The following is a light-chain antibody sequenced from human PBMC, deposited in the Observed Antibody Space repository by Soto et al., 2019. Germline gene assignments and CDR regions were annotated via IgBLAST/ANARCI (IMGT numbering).Light chain of an antibody. CDR3: QQYHTSPLT. J-gene: IGKJ1*01. CDR1: QSVSSSY. Sequence: IVVTQSPLTLPVTPGETASISCRASQSVSSSYIAWYQQKRGQAPRRLIYGASIRATGIPDRFSGSGSGTDFTLTISRLEPEDFALYYCQQYHTSPLTFGQGTKVDIK. V-gene: IGKV3-20*01. CDR2: GAS.